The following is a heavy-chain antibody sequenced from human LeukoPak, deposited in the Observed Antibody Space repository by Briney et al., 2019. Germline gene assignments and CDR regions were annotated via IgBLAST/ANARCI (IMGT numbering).Heavy chain of an antibody. CDR2: IRYDGSNK. CDR1: GFTFSSYG. J-gene: IGHJ3*02. CDR3: ARYDSDAFDI. Sequence: GGSLRLSCAASGFTFSSYGMHWVRQAPGKGLEWVAFIRYDGSNKYYADSVKGRFTISRDNSKNKLYLQVNSLRAEDTAVYYCARYDSDAFDIWGQGTMVTVSS. D-gene: IGHD3-3*01. V-gene: IGHV3-30*02.